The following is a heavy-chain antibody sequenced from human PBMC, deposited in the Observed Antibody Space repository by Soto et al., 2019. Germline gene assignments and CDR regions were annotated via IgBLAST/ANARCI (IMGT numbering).Heavy chain of an antibody. CDR2: ISSGGSSM. J-gene: IGHJ6*03. V-gene: IGHV3-21*01. CDR3: ARDCGEELVRRDYYYYYMDV. D-gene: IGHD1-26*01. Sequence: EVQLVESGGGLVKPGGSLRLSCAASGFAFSSFSMNWVRQAPGKGLEWVAFISSGGSSMYYADSVKGRFSISRDNAKNSLILQMNSLRAEDTAVYDCARDCGEELVRRDYYYYYMDVWGTGTPVTVAS. CDR1: GFAFSSFS.